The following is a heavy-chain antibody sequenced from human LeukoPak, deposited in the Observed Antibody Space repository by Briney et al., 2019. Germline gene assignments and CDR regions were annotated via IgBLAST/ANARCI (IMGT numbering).Heavy chain of an antibody. D-gene: IGHD6-19*01. V-gene: IGHV4-59*01. J-gene: IGHJ4*02. CDR1: GGSISSYY. CDR2: IYYSGST. Sequence: SETLSLTCTVSGGSISSYYWSWIRQPPGKGLEWIGYIYYSGSTNYNPSLKSRVTISVDTSKNQFSLKLSSVTAADTAVYYCARAQWLPTFDYWGQGTLVTVSS. CDR3: ARAQWLPTFDY.